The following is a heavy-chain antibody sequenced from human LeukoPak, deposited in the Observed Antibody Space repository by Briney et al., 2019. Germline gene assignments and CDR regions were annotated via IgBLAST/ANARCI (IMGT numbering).Heavy chain of an antibody. V-gene: IGHV4-4*07. Sequence: SETLSLTCTVSGGSISGYYWSWIRQPAGKGLEWIGRIHTSGSTNYNPSLKSRVSMSLDTSKNQFSLKLSSVTAADTAVYYCARAEGGEWELLRCWGQGTLVTVSS. D-gene: IGHD1-26*01. J-gene: IGHJ4*02. CDR2: IHTSGST. CDR1: GGSISGYY. CDR3: ARAEGGEWELLRC.